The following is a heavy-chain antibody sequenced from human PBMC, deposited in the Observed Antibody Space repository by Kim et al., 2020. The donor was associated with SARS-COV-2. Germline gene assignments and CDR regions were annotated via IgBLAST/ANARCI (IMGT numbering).Heavy chain of an antibody. Sequence: YSPSLRGHVTISTDNSISTAYLQWSSLKASDTAIYFCARGIQLWSQYYFDYWGQGTLVTVSS. J-gene: IGHJ4*02. V-gene: IGHV5-10-1*01. CDR3: ARGIQLWSQYYFDY. D-gene: IGHD5-18*01.